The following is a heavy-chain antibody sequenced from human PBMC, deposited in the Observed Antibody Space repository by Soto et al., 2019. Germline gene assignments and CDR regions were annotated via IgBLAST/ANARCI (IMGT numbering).Heavy chain of an antibody. Sequence: SETLSLTCTVSGGSISSYYWSWIRQPPGKGLEWIGYIFSSGSTNYNPFLKSRVTISVDTSNNQFSLKLSSVTAADTAVYYCARDLGYCSGGSCYPTDAFDIWGQGTMVTVSS. CDR2: IFSSGST. CDR1: GGSISSYY. D-gene: IGHD2-15*01. J-gene: IGHJ3*02. CDR3: ARDLGYCSGGSCYPTDAFDI. V-gene: IGHV4-59*01.